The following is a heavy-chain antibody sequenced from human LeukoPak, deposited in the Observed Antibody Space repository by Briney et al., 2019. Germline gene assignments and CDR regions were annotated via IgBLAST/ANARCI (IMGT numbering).Heavy chain of an antibody. CDR2: IYHSGST. J-gene: IGHJ4*02. V-gene: IGHV3-53*01. Sequence: LGGSLRLSCAASGFTVSSSYMSWVRQAPGKGLEWISIIYHSGSTNYADSVKGRFTISRDNSKNTLFLQMNSLRAEDTAVYYCARRHLTSGSIDSWGQGTLVTVAS. CDR1: GFTVSSSY. CDR3: ARRHLTSGSIDS.